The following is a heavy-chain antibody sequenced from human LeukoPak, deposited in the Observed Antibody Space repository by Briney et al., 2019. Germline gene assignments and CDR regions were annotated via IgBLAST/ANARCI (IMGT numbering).Heavy chain of an antibody. V-gene: IGHV3-11*04. CDR1: GFTFSDYY. D-gene: IGHD6-13*01. J-gene: IGHJ3*02. Sequence: GGSLRLSCAASGFTFSDYYMSWIRQAPGKGLEWVSYISSSGSTIYYADSVKGRFTISRDNAKNSLYLQMNSLRAEDTAVYYCATSGYSSSWGAFDIWGQGTMVTVSS. CDR2: ISSSGSTI. CDR3: ATSGYSSSWGAFDI.